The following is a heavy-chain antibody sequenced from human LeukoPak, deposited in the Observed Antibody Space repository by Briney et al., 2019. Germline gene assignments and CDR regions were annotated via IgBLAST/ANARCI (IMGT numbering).Heavy chain of an antibody. V-gene: IGHV5-51*01. D-gene: IGHD1-1*01. CDR2: IYPGDSET. Sequence: GESLKISCEGSGYSFTSFRVSWVRQMPGKGLEWMGIIYPGDSETRYSPSFRGQVTISADKSISTAYLQWNSLKASDTAMYYCATTSRPYGIWGQGTMVTVSS. J-gene: IGHJ3*02. CDR3: ATTSRPYGI. CDR1: GYSFTSFR.